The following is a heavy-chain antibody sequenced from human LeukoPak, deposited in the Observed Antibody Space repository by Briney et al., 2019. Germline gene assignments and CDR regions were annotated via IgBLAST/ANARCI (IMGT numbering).Heavy chain of an antibody. CDR2: ISAYNGNT. J-gene: IGHJ4*02. CDR1: GYTFTSYG. Sequence: GASVKVSCKASGYTFTSYGISWVRQAPGQGLEWMGWISAYNGNTNYARKFQGRVTMTRDTSISTAYMELSRLRSDDTAVYYCARLRDGYNYNPLDYWGQGTLVTVSS. V-gene: IGHV1-18*01. CDR3: ARLRDGYNYNPLDY. D-gene: IGHD5-24*01.